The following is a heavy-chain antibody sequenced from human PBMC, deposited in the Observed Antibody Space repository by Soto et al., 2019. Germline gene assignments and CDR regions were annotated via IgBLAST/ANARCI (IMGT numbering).Heavy chain of an antibody. J-gene: IGHJ4*02. CDR1: GFTFGNYW. CDR2: MTADGRTT. V-gene: IGHV3-74*03. Sequence: GGSLRLSCAASGFTFGNYWMHWVRQAPGKGPEWVSRMTADGRTTQYADSVKGRFTVSRDNAKSTMYLQMNSLRAEDTAVYYCARAEVDYWGPGTLVTVSS. CDR3: ARAEVDY.